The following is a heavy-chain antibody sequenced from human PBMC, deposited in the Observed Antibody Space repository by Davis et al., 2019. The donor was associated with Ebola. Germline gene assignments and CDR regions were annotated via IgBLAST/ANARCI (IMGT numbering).Heavy chain of an antibody. CDR3: ARGTAAANIKYNWFDP. J-gene: IGHJ5*02. Sequence: GESLKISCAASGFTFSSYDMHWVRQATGKGLEWVSAIGTAGDTYYPGSVKGRFTISRDNSKNTLYLQMNSLRAEDTAVYYCARGTAAANIKYNWFDPWGQGTLVTVSS. D-gene: IGHD6-13*01. CDR2: IGTAGDT. V-gene: IGHV3-13*01. CDR1: GFTFSSYD.